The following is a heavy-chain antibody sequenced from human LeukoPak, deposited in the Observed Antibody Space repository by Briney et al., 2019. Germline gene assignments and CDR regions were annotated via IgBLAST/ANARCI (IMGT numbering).Heavy chain of an antibody. D-gene: IGHD6-19*01. CDR3: ARVRGIAVAGTGYGVDV. J-gene: IGHJ6*02. CDR1: GGSISSYY. CDR2: IYYSGST. Sequence: NPSETLSLTCTVSGGSISSYYWSWIRQPPGKGLEWIGYIYYSGSTNYNPSLKSRVTISVDTSKNQFSLKLSSVTAADTAVYYCARVRGIAVAGTGYGVDVWGQGTTVTVSS. V-gene: IGHV4-59*12.